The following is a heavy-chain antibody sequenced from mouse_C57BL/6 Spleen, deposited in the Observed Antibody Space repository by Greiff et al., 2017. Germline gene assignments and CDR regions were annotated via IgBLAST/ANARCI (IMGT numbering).Heavy chain of an antibody. CDR1: GYAFSSSW. D-gene: IGHD1-1*01. CDR3: ARTLITTVVPFDY. CDR2: IYPGDGDT. V-gene: IGHV1-82*01. J-gene: IGHJ2*01. Sequence: VKLMESGPELVKPGASVKISCKASGYAFSSSWMNWVKQRPGKGLEWIGRIYPGDGDTNYNGKFKGKATLTADKSSSTAYMQLSSLTSEDSAVYFCARTLITTVVPFDYWGQGTTLTVSS.